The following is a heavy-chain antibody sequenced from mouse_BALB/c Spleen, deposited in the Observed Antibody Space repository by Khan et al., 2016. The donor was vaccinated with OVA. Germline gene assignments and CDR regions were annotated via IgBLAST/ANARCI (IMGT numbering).Heavy chain of an antibody. CDR1: GFAFSNYD. CDR2: ISSTGSYT. CDR3: ARLGTYDY. V-gene: IGHV5-9*02. Sequence: EVMLVESGGGLVKPGGSLKLSCAASGFAFSNYDMSWVRQTPEKRLEWVATISSTGSYTYYPDSVKGRFSISRDNARNTLYLQMSSLRSEDSALYYCARLGTYDYWGQGTTLTVSS. J-gene: IGHJ2*01. D-gene: IGHD4-1*01.